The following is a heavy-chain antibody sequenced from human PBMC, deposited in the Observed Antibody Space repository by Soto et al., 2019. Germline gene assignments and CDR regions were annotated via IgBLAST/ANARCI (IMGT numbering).Heavy chain of an antibody. D-gene: IGHD6-19*01. J-gene: IGHJ5*02. Sequence: ETLSLTCSVSGGSINSSSYFWGWVRQPPGKGLEWIGSIYYSGSTYYNPSLRSRVTISVDTSKNQFSLKLSSVNAADTAVFYCARHYSSGSRNWFDPWGQGTLVTVSS. CDR1: GGSINSSSYF. CDR3: ARHYSSGSRNWFDP. V-gene: IGHV4-39*01. CDR2: IYYSGST.